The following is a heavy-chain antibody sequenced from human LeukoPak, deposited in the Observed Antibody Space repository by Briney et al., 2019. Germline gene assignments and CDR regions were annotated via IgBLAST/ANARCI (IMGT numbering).Heavy chain of an antibody. V-gene: IGHV6-1*01. CDR2: IYYRSKWSN. Sequence: SQTLSLTCAISGDSVSIKSVWNWIRQSPSRGLEWLGRIYYRSKWSNNYAVSVKSRITINPDTSKNQFSLQLSSVTAEDTAVYYCAGGDQNFDYWGQGALVTVSS. CDR1: GDSVSIKSV. CDR3: AGGDQNFDY. J-gene: IGHJ4*02. D-gene: IGHD5-24*01.